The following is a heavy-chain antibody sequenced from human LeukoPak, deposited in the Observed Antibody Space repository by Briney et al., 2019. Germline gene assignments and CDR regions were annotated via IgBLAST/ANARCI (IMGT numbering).Heavy chain of an antibody. D-gene: IGHD3-3*01. V-gene: IGHV3-9*01. CDR3: ATSPPDRFLDS. Sequence: GGSLRLSCAASGFNFNDYDINWVRQAPGKGLEWVSGINWNSVDIGYADSVRGLFTIFIDNSQTSLHLQMFSLRPEDTALYYSATSPPDRFLDSWGQRTVVTVSA. CDR1: GFNFNDYD. J-gene: IGHJ4*02. CDR2: INWNSVDI.